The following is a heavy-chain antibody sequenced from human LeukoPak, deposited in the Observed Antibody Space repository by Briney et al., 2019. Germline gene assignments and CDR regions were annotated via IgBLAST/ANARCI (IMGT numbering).Heavy chain of an antibody. CDR3: ARVGIDYYFDY. D-gene: IGHD3-3*01. CDR2: ICYSGST. Sequence: PSETLSLTCTVSGGSISSYYWSWIRQPPGKGLEWIGYICYSGSTNYNPSLKSRVTISVDTSKNQFSLKLSSVTAADTAVYYCARVGIDYYFDYWGQGTLVTVSS. CDR1: GGSISSYY. V-gene: IGHV4-59*01. J-gene: IGHJ4*02.